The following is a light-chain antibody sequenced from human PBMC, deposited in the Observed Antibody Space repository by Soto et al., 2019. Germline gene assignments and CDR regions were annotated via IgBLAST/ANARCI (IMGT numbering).Light chain of an antibody. Sequence: QSALAQPASVSGSPGQSITISCTVTSSDVGGYNYVSWYQQHPGKAPKLMIYEVSNRPSGVSNRFSGSKSGNTASLTISGLQAEDEADYYCSSYTSSSPYVLGTGTKVTVL. CDR1: SSDVGGYNY. J-gene: IGLJ1*01. CDR3: SSYTSSSPYV. V-gene: IGLV2-14*01. CDR2: EVS.